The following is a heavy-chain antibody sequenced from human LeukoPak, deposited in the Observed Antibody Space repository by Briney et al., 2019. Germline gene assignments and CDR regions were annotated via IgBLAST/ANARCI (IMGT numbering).Heavy chain of an antibody. CDR2: INHRGST. J-gene: IGHJ3*02. CDR1: GGSFSGYY. D-gene: IGHD3-10*01. Sequence: SETLSLTCAVYGGSFSGYYWSWIRQPPGKGLEWIGEINHRGSTNYNPSLKSRVTISVDTSKNQFSLKLSSVTAADTAVYYCARDPMVRYYYGSGRGGASAFDIWGQGTMVTVSS. CDR3: ARDPMVRYYYGSGRGGASAFDI. V-gene: IGHV4-34*01.